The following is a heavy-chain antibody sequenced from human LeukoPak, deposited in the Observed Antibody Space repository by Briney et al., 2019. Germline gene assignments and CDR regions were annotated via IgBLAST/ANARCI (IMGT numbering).Heavy chain of an antibody. Sequence: GGSLRLSCAASGFTFSSYAMSCGRQAQGKGLEWVSAISGSGGSTYYADSVKGRFTISRDNSKNTLYLQMNSLRAEDTAVYYCAKARSTVTTLKYYYYGMDVWGQGTTVTVSS. V-gene: IGHV3-23*01. CDR1: GFTFSSYA. D-gene: IGHD4-17*01. CDR2: ISGSGGST. CDR3: AKARSTVTTLKYYYYGMDV. J-gene: IGHJ6*02.